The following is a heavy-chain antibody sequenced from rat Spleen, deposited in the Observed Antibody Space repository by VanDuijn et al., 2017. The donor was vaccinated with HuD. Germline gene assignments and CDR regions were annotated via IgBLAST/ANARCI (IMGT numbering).Heavy chain of an antibody. D-gene: IGHD1-7*01. CDR2: IKAKSNNYAT. V-gene: IGHV6-6*01. CDR3: AWLMGIFDY. J-gene: IGHJ2*01. Sequence: EVQVLESGGGLVQPGNSLKLSCATSGFTFSTAWMYWYRQFPEKRLEWVARIKAKSNNYATEYTESVKGRFTISRDDSKSSIYLQMNNLKEEDTAIYYCAWLMGIFDYWGQGVMVTVSS. CDR1: GFTFSTAW.